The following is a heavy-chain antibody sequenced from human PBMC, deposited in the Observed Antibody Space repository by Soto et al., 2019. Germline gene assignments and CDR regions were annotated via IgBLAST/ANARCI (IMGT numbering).Heavy chain of an antibody. Sequence: EVQLLESGGGLVQPGASLRLSCAASGFTFSSYAMSWVRQAPGKGLEWVSAISGGGSTTYYADSVKGRFTVSRDNSKNTLYLQMNSLRVEDTAVYYCASFRSGYYSNFDYWAQGTLVTVSS. D-gene: IGHD3-22*01. V-gene: IGHV3-23*01. CDR3: ASFRSGYYSNFDY. CDR2: ISGGGSTT. CDR1: GFTFSSYA. J-gene: IGHJ4*02.